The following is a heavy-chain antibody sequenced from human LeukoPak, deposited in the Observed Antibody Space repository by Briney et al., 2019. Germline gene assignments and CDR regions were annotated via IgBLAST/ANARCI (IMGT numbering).Heavy chain of an antibody. D-gene: IGHD1-26*01. CDR1: GYTFTSYD. J-gene: IGHJ4*02. V-gene: IGHV1-8*02. CDR2: MNPNSGNT. CDR3: VSGSYWGGDPFDY. Sequence: ASVKVSCKASGYTFTSYDINWVRQAAGQGLEWMGWMNPNSGNTGYAQKFQGRVTMTRNTSISTAYMELSSLRSEDTAVYYCVSGSYWGGDPFDYWGQGTLVTVSS.